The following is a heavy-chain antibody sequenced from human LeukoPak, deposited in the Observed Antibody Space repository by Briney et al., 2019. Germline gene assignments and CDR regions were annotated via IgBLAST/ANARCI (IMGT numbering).Heavy chain of an antibody. CDR3: ARDGIGTTAFDF. Sequence: SETLSLTCTVSGGSISSSSYYWGWIRQPPGKGLEWIGSIYYSGSTYYNPSLKSRVTISVDRSENQFSLRLNSVTAADTAVYYCARDGIGTTAFDFWGQGTMVTVSS. CDR1: GGSISSSSYY. CDR2: IYYSGST. D-gene: IGHD1-7*01. J-gene: IGHJ3*01. V-gene: IGHV4-39*07.